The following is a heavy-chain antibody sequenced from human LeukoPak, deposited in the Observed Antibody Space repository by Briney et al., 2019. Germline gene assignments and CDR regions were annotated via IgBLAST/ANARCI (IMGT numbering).Heavy chain of an antibody. J-gene: IGHJ3*02. CDR1: GFTFSSYW. CDR3: AGQVLRYFDWLLYGENDAFDI. D-gene: IGHD3-9*01. CDR2: IKQDGSEK. Sequence: GGSLRLSCAASGFTFSSYWMSWVRQAPGKGLEWVANIKQDGSEKYYVDSVKGRFTISRDNAKNSLYLQMNSLRAEDTAVYYCAGQVLRYFDWLLYGENDAFDIWGQGTMVTVSS. V-gene: IGHV3-7*01.